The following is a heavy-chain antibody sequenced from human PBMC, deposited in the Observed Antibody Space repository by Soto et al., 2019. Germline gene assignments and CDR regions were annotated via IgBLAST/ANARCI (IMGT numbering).Heavy chain of an antibody. CDR3: AKDSPHRGKPNWFDP. CDR2: ISGSGGST. V-gene: IGHV3-23*01. CDR1: GFTFSSYA. J-gene: IGHJ5*02. Sequence: GGSLRLSCAASGFTFSSYAMSWVRQAPGKGLEWVSAISGSGGSTYYADSVKGRFTISRDNPKNTLYLQMNGLRAEDTAVYYCAKDSPHRGKPNWFDPWGQGTLVTVSS.